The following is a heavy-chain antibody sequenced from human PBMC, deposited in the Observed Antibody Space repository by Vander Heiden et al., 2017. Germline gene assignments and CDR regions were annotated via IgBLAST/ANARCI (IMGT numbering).Heavy chain of an antibody. J-gene: IGHJ4*02. D-gene: IGHD3-3*01. CDR1: GVSISVNNW. Sequence: VQLQESGPGLVKASGTMSLTCAVSGVSISVNNWWSWVRQTPGKGLEWIGEIYHSGNTNYNPSLQSRVSISLDKSKNQFSLTLTSVTAADTAMYYCAGDDLLSGIAYWGQGTLVTVSS. CDR3: AGDDLLSGIAY. V-gene: IGHV4-4*02. CDR2: IYHSGNT.